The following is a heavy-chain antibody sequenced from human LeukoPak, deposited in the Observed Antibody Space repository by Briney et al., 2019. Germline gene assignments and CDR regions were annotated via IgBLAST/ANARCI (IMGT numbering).Heavy chain of an antibody. V-gene: IGHV1-2*06. Sequence: GASVKVSCKATDYTFTGYYMHWVRQAPGQGLEWMGRINPNSGGTNYAQKFQGRVTMTRDTSISTAYMELSRLRSDDTAVYYCARNDTEVSFDYWGQGTLVTVS. CDR3: ARNDTEVSFDY. J-gene: IGHJ4*02. CDR1: DYTFTGYY. CDR2: INPNSGGT.